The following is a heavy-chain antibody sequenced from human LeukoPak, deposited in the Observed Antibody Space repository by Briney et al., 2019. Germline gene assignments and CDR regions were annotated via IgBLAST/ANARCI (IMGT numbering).Heavy chain of an antibody. J-gene: IGHJ4*02. CDR3: VKRIQSALAAGY. V-gene: IGHV3-23*01. Sequence: PGGSLRLSCTASGFFFTDYAINWVRLVPGKGLEWVSGITGSGSRTFYADFVMGRFTISRDNSKNTLYLQMNSLRAGDTAIYYCVKRIQSALAAGYWGQGALVTVSS. D-gene: IGHD5-18*01. CDR2: ITGSGSRT. CDR1: GFFFTDYA.